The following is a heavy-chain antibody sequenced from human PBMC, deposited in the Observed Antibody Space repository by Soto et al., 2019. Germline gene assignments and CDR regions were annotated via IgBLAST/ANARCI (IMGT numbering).Heavy chain of an antibody. Sequence: GGSLRLSCAASGFTFSSYAMHWVRQAPGKGLEWVAVISYDGSNKYYADSVKGRFTISRDNSKNTLYLQMNSLRAEDTAVYYCAKGSTRWLQRVGIDPWGQGTLVTVSS. CDR3: AKGSTRWLQRVGIDP. V-gene: IGHV3-30-3*01. CDR2: ISYDGSNK. D-gene: IGHD5-12*01. J-gene: IGHJ5*02. CDR1: GFTFSSYA.